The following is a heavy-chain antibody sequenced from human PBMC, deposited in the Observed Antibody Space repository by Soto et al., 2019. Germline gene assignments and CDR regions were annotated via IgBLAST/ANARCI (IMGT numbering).Heavy chain of an antibody. CDR2: IKQDGSEK. D-gene: IGHD7-27*01. CDR3: ARDTGDLDY. J-gene: IGHJ4*02. CDR1: GFTFSSYW. Sequence: GGSLRLSCADSGFTFSSYWMSWVRQAPGKGLEWVANIKQDGSEKYYVDSVKGRFTISRDNAKNSLYLQMNSLRAEDTAVYYCARDTGDLDYWGQGTLVTVSS. V-gene: IGHV3-7*01.